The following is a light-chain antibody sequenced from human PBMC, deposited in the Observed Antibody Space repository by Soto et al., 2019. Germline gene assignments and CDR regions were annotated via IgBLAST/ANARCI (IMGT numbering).Light chain of an antibody. Sequence: EIVLTQSPATLSLSPGERATLSCKASPSVTNFLAWYQQKPGQAPRLLIYGAFNRATGIPARFSGSVSGTDFTLTISSLEPEDSAGCYWQERNVWPLGTVGQGTRLQIK. J-gene: IGKJ5*01. CDR1: PSVTNF. V-gene: IGKV3-11*01. CDR3: QERNVWPLGT. CDR2: GAF.